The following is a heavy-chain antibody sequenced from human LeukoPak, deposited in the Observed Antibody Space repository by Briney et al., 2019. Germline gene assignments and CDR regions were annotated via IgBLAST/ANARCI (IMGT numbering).Heavy chain of an antibody. CDR2: IYYSGST. CDR3: ASLRERSYYARGFDY. D-gene: IGHD3-3*01. V-gene: IGHV4-39*02. Sequence: PSETLSLTCSVSGGSISSSSYYWGWIRQPPGKGLEWIGSIYYSGSTYYNSSFKSRVTISVDTSKIHFSLKLSSVTAADTAVYYCASLRERSYYARGFDYWGQGTLVTVSS. J-gene: IGHJ4*02. CDR1: GGSISSSSYY.